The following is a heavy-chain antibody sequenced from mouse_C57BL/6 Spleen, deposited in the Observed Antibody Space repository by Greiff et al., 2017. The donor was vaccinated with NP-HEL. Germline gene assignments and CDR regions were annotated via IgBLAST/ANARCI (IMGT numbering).Heavy chain of an antibody. Sequence: EVKLVESGGGLVKPGGSLKLSCAASGFTFSSYTMSWVRQTPEKRLEWVATISGGGGNTYYPDSVKGRFPIPRDTAKNTLYLQMSRLSSEDTALYYCARPYYNGSNSRAYWGQGTLVTVSA. CDR3: ARPYYNGSNSRAY. J-gene: IGHJ3*01. CDR1: GFTFSSYT. CDR2: ISGGGGNT. D-gene: IGHD1-1*01. V-gene: IGHV5-9*01.